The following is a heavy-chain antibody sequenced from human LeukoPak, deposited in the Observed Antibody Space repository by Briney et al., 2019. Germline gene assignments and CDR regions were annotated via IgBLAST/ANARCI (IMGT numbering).Heavy chain of an antibody. CDR2: ITTTSTTK. CDR1: GFTFSTYT. CDR3: AKGYCSGGSCYHFDY. Sequence: SGGSLRLSCAASGFTFSTYTMNWVRQAPGKGLEWVSYITTTSTTKLYADSVKGRFTISRDNSKNTLYLQMNSLRAEDTAVYYCAKGYCSGGSCYHFDYWGQGTLVTVSS. D-gene: IGHD2-15*01. J-gene: IGHJ4*02. V-gene: IGHV3-48*01.